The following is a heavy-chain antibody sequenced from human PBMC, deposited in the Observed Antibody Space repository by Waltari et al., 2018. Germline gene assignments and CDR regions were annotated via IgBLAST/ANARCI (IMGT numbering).Heavy chain of an antibody. CDR1: GYTFTSYY. CDR2: INSNTGDS. Sequence: QVQLVQSGPEVKQPGASVRVSCKTSGYTFTSYYLHGVRQAPGQGLEWMAWINSNTGDSQSAQTFQGRVTVTKDTSLTTVYLELSGLRSDDTALYYCARETLPGNKIIDYWGQGTLVTVSS. CDR3: ARETLPGNKIIDY. D-gene: IGHD1-1*01. J-gene: IGHJ4*02. V-gene: IGHV1-2*02.